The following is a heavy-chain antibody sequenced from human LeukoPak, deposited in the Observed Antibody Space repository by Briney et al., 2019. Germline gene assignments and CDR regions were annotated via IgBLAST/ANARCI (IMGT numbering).Heavy chain of an antibody. D-gene: IGHD1-1*01. V-gene: IGHV1-58*01. CDR2: IGSGNT. CDR1: GFSFTNSA. CDR3: AADSRQLQPHDAFDI. Sequence: GTSVKVSCKASGFSFTNSAVQWVRQARGQRLEWIGWIGSGNTNYAQKFQERVTITRDRSTSTAYLELSSLRSEDTAVYYCAADSRQLQPHDAFDIWGQGTMVTVSS. J-gene: IGHJ3*02.